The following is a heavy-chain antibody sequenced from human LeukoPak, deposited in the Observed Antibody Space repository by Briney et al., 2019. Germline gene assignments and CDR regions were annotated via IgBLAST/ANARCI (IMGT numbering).Heavy chain of an antibody. CDR1: GFTFSSYA. CDR3: ARSAGNSGAAGFDY. V-gene: IGHV1-69*05. Sequence: GGSLRLSCAASGFTFSSYAIRWVRQAPGQGLEWMGGIIPIFGTANYAQKFQGRVTITTDESTSTAYMELSSLRSEDTAVYYCARSAGNSGAAGFDYWGQGTLVTVSS. J-gene: IGHJ4*02. CDR2: IIPIFGTA. D-gene: IGHD4-23*01.